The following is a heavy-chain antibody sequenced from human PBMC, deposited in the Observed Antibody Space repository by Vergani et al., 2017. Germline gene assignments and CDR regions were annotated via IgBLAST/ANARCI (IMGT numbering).Heavy chain of an antibody. CDR1: GYSISSGYY. J-gene: IGHJ2*01. D-gene: IGHD5-12*01. CDR3: ARGSSGYDSGYFDL. CDR2: IYHSGST. V-gene: IGHV4-38-2*02. Sequence: QVQLQESGPGLVKPSETLSLTCTVSGYSISSGYYWGWIRQPPGKGLEWIGSIYHSGSTYYNPSLKSRVTISVDTSKNQFSLKLSSVTAADTAVYYCARGSSGYDSGYFDLWGRGTLVTVSS.